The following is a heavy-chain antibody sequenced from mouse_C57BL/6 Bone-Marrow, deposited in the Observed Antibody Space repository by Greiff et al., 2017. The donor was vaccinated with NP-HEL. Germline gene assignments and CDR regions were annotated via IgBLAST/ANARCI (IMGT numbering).Heavy chain of an antibody. CDR3: ASYYYGSSYD. Sequence: VQGVESGPELVKPGASVKISCKASGYAFSSSWMNWVKQRPGKGLEWIGRIYPGDGDTNYNGKFKGKATLTADKSSSTAYMQLSSLTSEDSAVYFCASYYYGSSYDWGQGTTLTVSS. J-gene: IGHJ2*01. V-gene: IGHV1-82*01. D-gene: IGHD1-1*01. CDR1: GYAFSSSW. CDR2: IYPGDGDT.